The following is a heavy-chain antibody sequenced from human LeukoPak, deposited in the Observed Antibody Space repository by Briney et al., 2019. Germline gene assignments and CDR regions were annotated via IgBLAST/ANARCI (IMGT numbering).Heavy chain of an antibody. Sequence: GSVKVSCKASGYTFTSYYMHWVRQAPGQGLEWMGIINPSGGSTSYAQKFQGRVTMTRDTSTSTVYMELSSLRSEDTAVYYCARESQHCSSTSCYRWFDPWGQGTLVTVSS. CDR1: GYTFTSYY. CDR2: INPSGGST. D-gene: IGHD2-2*01. CDR3: ARESQHCSSTSCYRWFDP. J-gene: IGHJ5*02. V-gene: IGHV1-46*01.